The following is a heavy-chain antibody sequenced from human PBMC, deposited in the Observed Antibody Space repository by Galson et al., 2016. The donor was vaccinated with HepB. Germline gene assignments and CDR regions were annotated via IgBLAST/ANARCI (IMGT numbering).Heavy chain of an antibody. CDR2: IAVGSGNT. D-gene: IGHD2-2*01. CDR3: AAWDIVLVPDQHDAVDI. J-gene: IGHJ3*02. V-gene: IGHV1-58*01. CDR1: GFAFSSSA. Sequence: SVKVSCKASGFAFSSSAVQWVRQARGQRLEWIGWIAVGSGNTNYAQRFQERLTITRDMSTSTAYMELSSLRSEDTAVYYCAAWDIVLVPDQHDAVDIWGQGTAVTVSS.